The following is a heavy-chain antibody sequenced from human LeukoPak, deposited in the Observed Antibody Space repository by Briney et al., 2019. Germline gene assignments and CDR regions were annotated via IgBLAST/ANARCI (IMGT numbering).Heavy chain of an antibody. CDR1: GFTFDDYG. V-gene: IGHV3-20*04. CDR3: AKDIWAYGSGSYYDY. D-gene: IGHD3-10*01. J-gene: IGHJ4*02. Sequence: PGGFLRLSCAASGFTFDDYGMSWVRQAPGKGLEWVSGINWNGGSTGYADSVKGRFTISRDNAKNSLYLQMNSLRAEDTALYYCAKDIWAYGSGSYYDYWDQGTLVTVS. CDR2: INWNGGST.